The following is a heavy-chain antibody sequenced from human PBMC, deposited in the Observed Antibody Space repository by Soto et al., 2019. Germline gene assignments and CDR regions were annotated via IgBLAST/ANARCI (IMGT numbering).Heavy chain of an antibody. Sequence: QVSLVESGGGAVQRGRSLRVSCAASGFIFSSYGMHWVRQAPGKGLEWVAFINYDGSNKFYGDAVKGRFTISRDNSKNIVHLQMNNLRGEDTAVYYCARCKQKVMHCGLDVWGRGATVTLSS. J-gene: IGHJ6*02. CDR3: ARCKQKVMHCGLDV. CDR2: INYDGSNK. V-gene: IGHV3-33*01. CDR1: GFIFSSYG. D-gene: IGHD2-21*01.